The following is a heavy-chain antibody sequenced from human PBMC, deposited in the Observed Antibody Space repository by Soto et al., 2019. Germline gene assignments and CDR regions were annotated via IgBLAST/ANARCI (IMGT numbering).Heavy chain of an antibody. CDR3: ARTSSYYYYYYMDV. J-gene: IGHJ6*03. D-gene: IGHD6-6*01. Sequence: SETLSLTCAVYGWSFSGYYWSWIRQPPGKGLEWIGEINHSGSTNYNPSLKSRVTISVDTSKNQFSLKLSSVTAAYTAVYYCARTSSYYYYYYMDVWGKGTTVTVSS. CDR1: GWSFSGYY. CDR2: INHSGST. V-gene: IGHV4-34*01.